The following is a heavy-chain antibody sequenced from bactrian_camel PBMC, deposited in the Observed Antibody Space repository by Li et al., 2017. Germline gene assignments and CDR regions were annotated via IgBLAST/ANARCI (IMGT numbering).Heavy chain of an antibody. CDR2: VDSDGSA. D-gene: IGHD2*01. J-gene: IGHJ4*01. V-gene: IGHV3S67*01. Sequence: DVQLVESGGGSVQAGGSLRLSCAASGYTFSTYCMGWFRQTPGKEREGIAVVDSDGSALYAGDVKGRFTVSKDNAKNTLYLQMNSLKPEDTAKYYCAAGGTRYCGYYTDSRTPDYWGQGTQVTVS. CDR3: AAGGTRYCGYYTDSRTPDY. CDR1: GYTFSTYC.